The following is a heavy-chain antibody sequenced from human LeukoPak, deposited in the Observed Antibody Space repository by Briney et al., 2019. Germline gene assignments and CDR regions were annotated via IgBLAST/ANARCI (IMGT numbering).Heavy chain of an antibody. CDR3: AREADSGSYFEY. D-gene: IGHD1-26*01. CDR2: ISSSSSYI. Sequence: GGSLRLSCIASGFTFSSSAMSWVRQAPGKGLEWVSSISSSSSYIYYADSVKGRFTISRDNAKNSLYLQMNSLRAEDTAVYYCAREADSGSYFEYWGQGTLVTVSS. J-gene: IGHJ4*02. V-gene: IGHV3-21*01. CDR1: GFTFSSSA.